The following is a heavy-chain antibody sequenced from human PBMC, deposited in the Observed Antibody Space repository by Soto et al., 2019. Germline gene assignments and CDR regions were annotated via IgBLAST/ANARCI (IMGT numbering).Heavy chain of an antibody. CDR1: GFTFDDYA. J-gene: IGHJ6*03. CDR2: ISWNSGDI. CDR3: AKGNYAYYYYYMDV. D-gene: IGHD4-17*01. V-gene: IGHV3-9*01. Sequence: EVQLVESGGGLVQPGRSLRLSCAATGFTFDDYAMHWVRQAPGKGLEWVSSISWNSGDIGYADSVKGRFTISRDNAKNSLHLQMNSLRAEDTALYYCAKGNYAYYYYYMDVWGKATTVTVSS.